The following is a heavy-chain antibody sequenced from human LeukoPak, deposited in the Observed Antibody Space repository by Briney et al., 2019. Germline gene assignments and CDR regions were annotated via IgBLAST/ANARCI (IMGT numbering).Heavy chain of an antibody. CDR2: IYYSGST. CDR3: ARDRVHYFDY. V-gene: IGHV4-59*01. Sequence: SETLSLTCTVSGGSISSYYWSWIRQPPGKGLEWIGYIYYSGSTNYNPSLKSRVTISVDTSKNQFSLKLSSVTAADTAVYYCARDRVHYFDYWGQGTLVTVSS. CDR1: GGSISSYY. J-gene: IGHJ4*02.